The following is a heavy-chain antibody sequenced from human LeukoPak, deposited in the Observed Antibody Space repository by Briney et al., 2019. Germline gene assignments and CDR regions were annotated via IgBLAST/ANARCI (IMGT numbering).Heavy chain of an antibody. V-gene: IGHV3-23*01. CDR2: ISGSGDTT. J-gene: IGHJ4*02. CDR1: GFTFSSFA. D-gene: IGHD3-16*01. Sequence: GGSLRLSCAASGFTFSSFAMNWVRQAPGKGLEWVSIISGSGDTTHYTDSVKGRFTVSRDNSMNTLYLQMNSLRAEDTAVYYCAKDYAVGSIDYWGQGTLVTVSS. CDR3: AKDYAVGSIDY.